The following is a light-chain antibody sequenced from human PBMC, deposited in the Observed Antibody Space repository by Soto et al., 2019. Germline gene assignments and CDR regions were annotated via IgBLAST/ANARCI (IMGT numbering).Light chain of an antibody. V-gene: IGKV3-15*01. CDR2: GAS. CDR3: QQYDDWPPT. CDR1: RSANSN. J-gene: IGKJ1*01. Sequence: EIVMTQSPATLSVSPGERATVSCRASRSANSNLAWYQQKPGQAPKLLIYGASTRATGIPARFSGSGSGTEFTLTISSLQSEDFAFYYCQQYDDWPPTFGQGTKV.